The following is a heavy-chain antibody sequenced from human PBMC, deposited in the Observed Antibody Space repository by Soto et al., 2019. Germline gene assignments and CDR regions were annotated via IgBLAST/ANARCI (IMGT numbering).Heavy chain of an antibody. V-gene: IGHV3-30-3*01. CDR2: ISYDGSNK. D-gene: IGHD2-2*01. Sequence: QVQLVESGGGVVQPGRSLRLSCAASGFTFSSYAMHWVRQAPGKGLEWVAVISYDGSNKYYADSVKGRFTISRDNSKNTLYLQMNSLRAEDTAVYYCARAAIVLVPAARKGPYYYYGRDVWGQGTTVAVSS. CDR3: ARAAIVLVPAARKGPYYYYGRDV. CDR1: GFTFSSYA. J-gene: IGHJ6*02.